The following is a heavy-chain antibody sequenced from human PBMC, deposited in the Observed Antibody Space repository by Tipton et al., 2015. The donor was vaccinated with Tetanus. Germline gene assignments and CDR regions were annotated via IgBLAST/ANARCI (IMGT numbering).Heavy chain of an antibody. CDR2: VSSSGRT. CDR1: GGSLRGGDYH. V-gene: IGHV4-61*08. Sequence: TLSLTCSVTGGSLRGGDYHWSWIRQPPGKGLEWLADVSSSGRTHSNHDLKSRITTSHDTSKNQFFLRLTSVSSADTAVYYCARANYDNSKKGPFDSWGQGTLVIVSS. D-gene: IGHD3-3*01. J-gene: IGHJ4*02. CDR3: ARANYDNSKKGPFDS.